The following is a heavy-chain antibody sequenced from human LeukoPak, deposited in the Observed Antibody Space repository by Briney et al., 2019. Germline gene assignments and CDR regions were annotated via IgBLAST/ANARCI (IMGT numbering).Heavy chain of an antibody. V-gene: IGHV3-30-3*01. J-gene: IGHJ4*02. CDR2: ISYDGSNK. CDR3: ARDFRIRNSAARRIRLGFDY. CDR1: GFTFSSYA. D-gene: IGHD6-6*01. Sequence: PGGSLRLSCAASGFTFSSYAMHWVRQAPGKGLEWVVVISYDGSNKYYADSVKGRFTTSRDNSKNTLYLQMNSLRAEDTAVYYCARDFRIRNSAARRIRLGFDYWGQGTLVTVSS.